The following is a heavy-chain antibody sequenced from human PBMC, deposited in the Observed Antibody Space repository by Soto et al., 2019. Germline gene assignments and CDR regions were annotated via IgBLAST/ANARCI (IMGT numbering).Heavy chain of an antibody. D-gene: IGHD3-10*01. Sequence: EVQLVESGGALIKPGGSLRLSCAASGFTFSYAWLNWVRQAPGKGLEWVGRVKSKINGGTVDYTAPVRGRFAISRDDSHTTVYLQTNSLKSDDTAVYYCVGDLTDWGAYAFDYWGQGTLVTVSS. CDR1: GFTFSYAW. CDR2: VKSKINGGTV. CDR3: VGDLTDWGAYAFDY. J-gene: IGHJ4*02. V-gene: IGHV3-15*07.